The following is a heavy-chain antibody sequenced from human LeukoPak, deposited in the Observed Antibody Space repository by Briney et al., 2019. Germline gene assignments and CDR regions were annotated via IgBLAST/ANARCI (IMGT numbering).Heavy chain of an antibody. CDR2: INPNSGGT. CDR1: GYTFTGYY. Sequence: GASVKVSCKASGYTFTGYYMHWVRQAPGQGLEWMGWINPNSGGTNYAQKFQGRVTMTRDTSISTAYMELSRLRSDDTAVYYCARDLIRGYYGSGSYNYYYYGMDVWGQGTTVTVSS. J-gene: IGHJ6*02. D-gene: IGHD3-10*01. V-gene: IGHV1-2*02. CDR3: ARDLIRGYYGSGSYNYYYYGMDV.